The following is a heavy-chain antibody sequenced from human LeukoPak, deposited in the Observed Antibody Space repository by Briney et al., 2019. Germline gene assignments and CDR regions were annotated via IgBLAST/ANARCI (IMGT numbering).Heavy chain of an antibody. CDR2: ISYDGSNE. D-gene: IGHD5-12*01. J-gene: IGHJ4*02. Sequence: GRSLRLSCAASGFTFSTYAMHWVRQAPGKGLEWVAVISYDGSNEYYADSVKGRFTTSRDNSKNTVYLQMNSLRGEDTAVYYCARDGYGFDYWGQGAQVTVSS. CDR3: ARDGYGFDY. V-gene: IGHV3-30-3*01. CDR1: GFTFSTYA.